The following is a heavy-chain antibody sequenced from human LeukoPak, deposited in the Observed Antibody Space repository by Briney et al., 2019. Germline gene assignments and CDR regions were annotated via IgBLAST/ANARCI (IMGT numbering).Heavy chain of an antibody. CDR2: IYYSGST. V-gene: IGHV4-59*01. Sequence: SETLSLTCTVSGGSISSYDWSWIRQPPGKGLEWIGYIYYSGSTNYNPSLKGRVTISVDTSKNQFSLKLSSVTAADTAVYYCASTDFWSGYVDYWGQGTLVTVSS. CDR3: ASTDFWSGYVDY. J-gene: IGHJ4*02. D-gene: IGHD3-3*01. CDR1: GGSISSYD.